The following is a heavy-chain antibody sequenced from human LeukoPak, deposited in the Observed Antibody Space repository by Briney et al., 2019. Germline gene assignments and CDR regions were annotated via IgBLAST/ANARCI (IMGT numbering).Heavy chain of an antibody. CDR1: GFTFSRFA. CDR2: ISGSGDNT. D-gene: IGHD3-22*01. Sequence: PGGSLRLSCAASGFTFSRFAMTWVRQAPGKGLEWVSGISGSGDNTYYADSVKGRFTISRDNSRNTLYLQMSSLRAEDTAVYYCAKDRGSGYHYFDYWGQGTLVTVSS. V-gene: IGHV3-23*01. J-gene: IGHJ4*02. CDR3: AKDRGSGYHYFDY.